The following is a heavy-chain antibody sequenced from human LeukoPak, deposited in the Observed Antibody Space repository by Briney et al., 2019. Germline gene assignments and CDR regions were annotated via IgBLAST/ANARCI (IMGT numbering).Heavy chain of an antibody. Sequence: ASVKVSCKASGYTFTNFGINWVRQAPGQGLEWMGGISAFNGNTHYAQNLQGRVTMTTDTSTSTAYMELRSLRSDDTAVYYCAREYCSGGACYAYFYYYMDVWGKGTTVTVSS. J-gene: IGHJ6*03. CDR1: GYTFTNFG. D-gene: IGHD2-15*01. V-gene: IGHV1-18*01. CDR3: AREYCSGGACYAYFYYYMDV. CDR2: ISAFNGNT.